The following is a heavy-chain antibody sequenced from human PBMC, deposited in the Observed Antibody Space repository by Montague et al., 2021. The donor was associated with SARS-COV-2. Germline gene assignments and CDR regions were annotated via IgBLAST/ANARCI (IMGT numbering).Heavy chain of an antibody. CDR3: AKDRVVLPDRNLDY. D-gene: IGHD2/OR15-2a*01. Sequence: SLRLSCAASGFTFSNYSMRWVRQAPGKGLEWVSAISHSGSKQRYTDSVKGRFTISRDNSKNTLYLQMDSLRAEDTAVYYCAKDRVVLPDRNLDYWGQGTLVSVSS. V-gene: IGHV3-23*01. CDR1: GFTFSNYS. CDR2: ISHSGSKQ. J-gene: IGHJ4*02.